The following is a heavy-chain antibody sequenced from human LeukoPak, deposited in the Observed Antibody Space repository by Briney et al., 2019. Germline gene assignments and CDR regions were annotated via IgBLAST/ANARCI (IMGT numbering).Heavy chain of an antibody. CDR3: ANEYSKGDV. D-gene: IGHD1-26*01. CDR1: GFTFTRHA. CDR2: ISASGGVT. V-gene: IGHV3-23*01. J-gene: IGHJ3*01. Sequence: GGSLRLSCAASGFTFTRHAMSWVRQAPGKGLEWVSGISASGGVTYYAGSVKGRFTISRDNSESTLDLQMNSLRADDTAVYYCANEYSKGDVWGQGTMVTVSS.